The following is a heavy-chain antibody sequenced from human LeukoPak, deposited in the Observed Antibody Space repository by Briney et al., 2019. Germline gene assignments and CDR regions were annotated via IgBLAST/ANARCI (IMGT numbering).Heavy chain of an antibody. CDR1: GVTFNSTG. D-gene: IGHD3-22*01. J-gene: IGHJ6*03. CDR3: AKAGDNSGYYPAFCYYMDV. Sequence: GGSLRLSCAASGVTFNSTGIHWVRQGPGEGLEGVALIWYVGSNKYYADSVKGRFNISRDNSKNTLYLQMDSLRAEDTAVYYCAKAGDNSGYYPAFCYYMDVWGRGTTVTVSS. V-gene: IGHV3-33*06. CDR2: IWYVGSNK.